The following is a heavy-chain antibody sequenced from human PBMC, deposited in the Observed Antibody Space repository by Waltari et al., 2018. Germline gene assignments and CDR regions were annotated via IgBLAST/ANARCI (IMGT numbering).Heavy chain of an antibody. V-gene: IGHV3-7*02. CDR3: ATNGMTGYHLDY. CDR2: IKQDGSEK. J-gene: IGHJ4*02. D-gene: IGHD3-9*01. Sequence: EVQLVESGGGLVQPGGSLRLSCAASGFTFSSYWMSWVPQAPGKGLEWVANIKQDGSEKYYVDSVKGRFTISRDNAKNSLYLQMNSLRAEDTAVYYCATNGMTGYHLDYWGQGTLVTVSS. CDR1: GFTFSSYW.